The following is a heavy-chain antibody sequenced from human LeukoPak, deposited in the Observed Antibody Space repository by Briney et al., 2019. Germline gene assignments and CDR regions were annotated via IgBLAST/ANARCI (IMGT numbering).Heavy chain of an antibody. Sequence: ASVKVSCKTSGYTFTTYYMHWVRQAPGQGLEWMGIINPTTGVTNYAQKFQGRVTMTEDTSTDTAYMELSSLRSEDTAVYYCATGLWFDPWGQGTLVTVSS. CDR1: GYTFTTYY. CDR3: ATGLWFDP. J-gene: IGHJ5*02. V-gene: IGHV1-46*01. CDR2: INPTTGVT.